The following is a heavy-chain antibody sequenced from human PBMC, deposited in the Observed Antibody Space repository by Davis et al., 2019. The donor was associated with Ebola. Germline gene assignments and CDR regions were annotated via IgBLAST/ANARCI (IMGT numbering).Heavy chain of an antibody. CDR3: ARSQYLYYYYYGMDV. CDR2: IYPGDSDT. V-gene: IGHV5-51*01. CDR1: GYSFTSYW. Sequence: GESLKISCKGSGYSFTSYWISWVSQLPGKGLEWMGIIYPGDSDTRYSPSFQGQVTISADKSISTAYLQWSSLKASDTAMYYCARSQYLYYYYYGMDVWGQGTTVTVSS. J-gene: IGHJ6*02. D-gene: IGHD4-11*01.